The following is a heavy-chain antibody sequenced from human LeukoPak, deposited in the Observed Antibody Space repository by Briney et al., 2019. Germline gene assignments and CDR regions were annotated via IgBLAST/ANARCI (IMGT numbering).Heavy chain of an antibody. V-gene: IGHV3-21*01. Sequence: PGGSLRLSCATSGFIFRNYGMNWVRQAPGKGLEWVSTIRSGSSNTYYADSVTGRFTISRDNAKNSLYLQMNSLRAEDTAVYYCARSPEMYYYDSGSYYPDYWGHGTLVTVSS. CDR1: GFIFRNYG. D-gene: IGHD3-10*01. CDR2: IRSGSSNT. J-gene: IGHJ4*01. CDR3: ARSPEMYYYDSGSYYPDY.